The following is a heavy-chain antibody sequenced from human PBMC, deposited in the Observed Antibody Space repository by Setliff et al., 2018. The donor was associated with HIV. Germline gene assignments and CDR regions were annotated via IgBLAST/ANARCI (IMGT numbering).Heavy chain of an antibody. D-gene: IGHD2-2*01. V-gene: IGHV4-30-4*08. CDR2: ISYSAST. J-gene: IGHJ4*02. CDR1: GGSISSGKYY. CDR3: AKLLPAADMAREIDS. Sequence: SETLSLTCNASGGSISSGKYYWTWIRQPPGKGLECIGYISYSASTYYNPSLESRVTISLDTSKNQFSLKLISVSAADTAVYYCAKLLPAADMAREIDSWGQGTLVTVSS.